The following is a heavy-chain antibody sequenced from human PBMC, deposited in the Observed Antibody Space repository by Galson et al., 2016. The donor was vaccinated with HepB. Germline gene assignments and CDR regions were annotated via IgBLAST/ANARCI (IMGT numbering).Heavy chain of an antibody. D-gene: IGHD6-19*01. CDR1: GFFFRNYA. J-gene: IGHJ4*02. V-gene: IGHV3-30*03. Sequence: SLRLSCAASGFFFRNYAMNWVRQAPGKGLEWVAVISYDGINQYYADSVKGRFTISRDNSKNTLYLQMNSLRAEDTAVYYCAREGADIAVAATAYDYWGQGTLVTVSS. CDR2: ISYDGINQ. CDR3: AREGADIAVAATAYDY.